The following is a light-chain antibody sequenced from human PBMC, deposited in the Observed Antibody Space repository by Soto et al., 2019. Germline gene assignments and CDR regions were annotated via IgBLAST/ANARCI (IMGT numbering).Light chain of an antibody. Sequence: ETVLTQSPGTLSLSPGERATLSCRASQTVSSNYLAWYQQKPGQAPRLLIYSASSRATGIPDRFSGSGSGTDFTLTISRLEPEDFAVYYWQQYSSSNIFGQGTKLEIK. J-gene: IGKJ2*01. V-gene: IGKV3-20*01. CDR1: QTVSSNY. CDR2: SAS. CDR3: QQYSSSNI.